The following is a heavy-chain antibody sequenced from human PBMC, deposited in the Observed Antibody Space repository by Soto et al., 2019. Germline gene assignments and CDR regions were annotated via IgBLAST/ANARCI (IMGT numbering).Heavy chain of an antibody. CDR3: ARDLAAADY. V-gene: IGHV1-46*04. CDR1: GDIFINYY. Sequence: QVQLVQSGAEVKKPGASVKISCKTSGDIFINYYIHWVRQAPGQGLEWVALFNPMSGSTNYAQKLQGRVTVTSYTSTSTVYMELSSLISEHTAVYYCARDLAAADYWGQGTLVTISS. D-gene: IGHD6-13*01. CDR2: FNPMSGST. J-gene: IGHJ4*02.